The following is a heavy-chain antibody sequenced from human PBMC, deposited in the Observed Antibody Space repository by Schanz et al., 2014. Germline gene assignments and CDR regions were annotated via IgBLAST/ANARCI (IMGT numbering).Heavy chain of an antibody. CDR2: ISSGGGST. CDR1: GFTFSSYD. V-gene: IGHV3-23*01. J-gene: IGHJ6*03. Sequence: DVHLLESGGGLVQPGGSLRLSCVASGFTFSSYDVFWVRQAPGKGLEWVSSISSGGGSTYYADSVKGRFTISRDNSKNTLYLQMKSLRAEDTAVYYCARVKYCTITRCYRTETEGIYYMDVWGKGTTVTVSS. D-gene: IGHD2-2*01. CDR3: ARVKYCTITRCYRTETEGIYYMDV.